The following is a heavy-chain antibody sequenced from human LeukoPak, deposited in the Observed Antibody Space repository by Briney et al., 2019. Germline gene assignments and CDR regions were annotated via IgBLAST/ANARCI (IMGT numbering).Heavy chain of an antibody. J-gene: IGHJ3*02. CDR2: IYPGDSGT. D-gene: IGHD2-2*01. Sequence: GESLKISCKGSAFSFTSYWIAWVRQMPGEGLEWMGIIYPGDSGTRYSPSFQGQVTISADKSISTAYLQWSTLKASDTAIYYCARRGYCNSTSCYEGAFDIWGQGTMVTVSS. CDR3: ARRGYCNSTSCYEGAFDI. V-gene: IGHV5-51*01. CDR1: AFSFTSYW.